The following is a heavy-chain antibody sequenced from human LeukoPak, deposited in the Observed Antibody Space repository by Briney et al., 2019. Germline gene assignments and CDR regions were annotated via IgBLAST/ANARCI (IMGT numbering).Heavy chain of an antibody. CDR2: IVVGSGNT. CDR3: ARVTSDLPIRFGPIQGYGMDV. D-gene: IGHD3-10*01. J-gene: IGHJ6*02. Sequence: SVKVSCKASGFTFTSSAMQWVRQARGQRLEWIGWIVVGSGNTNYAQKFQERVTITRDMSTSTAYMELSSLRSEDTAVYYCARVTSDLPIRFGPIQGYGMDVWGQGTTVTVSS. V-gene: IGHV1-58*02. CDR1: GFTFTSSA.